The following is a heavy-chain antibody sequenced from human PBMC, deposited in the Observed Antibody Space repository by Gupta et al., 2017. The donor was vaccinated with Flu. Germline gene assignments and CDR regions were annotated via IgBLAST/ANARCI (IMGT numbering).Heavy chain of an antibody. V-gene: IGHV1-58*02. J-gene: IGHJ5*02. D-gene: IGHD5-18*01. CDR2: IVVGSGNT. CDR1: GFTFTSSA. Sequence: QMQLVQSGPEVKKPGNSVKVSCKASGFTFTSSAMQWVRQARGQRLEWIGWIVVGSGNTNYAQKFQERVTITRDMSTSTAYMELSSLRSEDTAVYYCAADRGYSYGYSAVWFDPWGQGTLVTGSS. CDR3: AADRGYSYGYSAVWFDP.